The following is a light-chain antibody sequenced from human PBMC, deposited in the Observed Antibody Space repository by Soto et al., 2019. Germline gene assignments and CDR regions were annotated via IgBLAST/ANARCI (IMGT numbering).Light chain of an antibody. CDR3: QQYYRYPRT. J-gene: IGKJ1*01. CDR1: QTISSW. CDR2: KAS. V-gene: IGKV1-5*03. Sequence: DIQMTQSPSTLSGSVGDRVTITCRASQTISSWLAWYQQKPGTAPKLLIYKASTLKSGVPSMFSGSGSGTDFTLTITSLQSEDFATYYCQQYYRYPRTFGQGTTGDIK.